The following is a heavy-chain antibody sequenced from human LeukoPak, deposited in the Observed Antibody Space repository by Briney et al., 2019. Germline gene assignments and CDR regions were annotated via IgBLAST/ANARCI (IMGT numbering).Heavy chain of an antibody. J-gene: IGHJ5*02. V-gene: IGHV1-18*01. CDR2: ISAYNGNT. D-gene: IGHD2-2*02. CDR1: GYTFTSYG. CDR3: ARDRSVVPAAIRGSYNWFDP. Sequence: ASVKVSCKASGYTFTSYGISWVRQAPGQGLEWMGWISAYNGNTNYAQKLQGRVTMTTDTSTSTAYMELRSLRSDDTAVYYCARDRSVVPAAIRGSYNWFDPWGQGTLVTVPS.